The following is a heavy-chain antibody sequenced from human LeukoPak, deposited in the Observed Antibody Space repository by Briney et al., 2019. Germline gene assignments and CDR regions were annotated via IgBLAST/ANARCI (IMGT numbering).Heavy chain of an antibody. J-gene: IGHJ6*03. CDR3: ARRLDDMDV. V-gene: IGHV4-59*08. Sequence: SETLSLTSTVSGGSMSGQYWSWIRRPPGKGLEWIGNMYYGGSTNYNPSLKSRVTISIDTSKNQFSLKLSSVTAADTAVYYCARRLDDMDVWGKGTTVTVSS. CDR1: GGSMSGQY. D-gene: IGHD4-11*01. CDR2: MYYGGST.